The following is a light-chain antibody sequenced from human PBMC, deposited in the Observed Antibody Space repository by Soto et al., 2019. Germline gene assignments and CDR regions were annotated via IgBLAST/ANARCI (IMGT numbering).Light chain of an antibody. Sequence: EIVSTQSPGTLSLSPGEEATLSCRASQSVDSNYLAWYQQKPGQTPKLIIYGASGRADGIPHRFSGSGSGTEFTLTISSLQSEDFAVYYCQQYNNWPPITFGQGTRLEIK. CDR3: QQYNNWPPIT. CDR2: GAS. CDR1: QSVDSNY. V-gene: IGKV3D-15*01. J-gene: IGKJ5*01.